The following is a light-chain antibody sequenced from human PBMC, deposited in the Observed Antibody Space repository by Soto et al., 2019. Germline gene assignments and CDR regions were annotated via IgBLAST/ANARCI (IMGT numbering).Light chain of an antibody. CDR1: SSDVGAYNS. Sequence: QSVLTQPASVSGSPGQSITISCSGSSSDVGAYNSVSWYQQYPGKAPKIMIYDVSNRPSGVSNRFSGSKSGTTASLTISGLHAEDEADYYCSSYTSSSTLLFGPGTKVPV. CDR3: SSYTSSSTLL. CDR2: DVS. V-gene: IGLV2-14*01. J-gene: IGLJ1*01.